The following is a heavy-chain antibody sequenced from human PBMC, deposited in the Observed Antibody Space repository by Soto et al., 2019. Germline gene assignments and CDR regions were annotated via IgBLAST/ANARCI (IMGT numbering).Heavy chain of an antibody. J-gene: IGHJ4*02. V-gene: IGHV3-53*01. CDR3: ARGLYDSGSFYFDF. CDR2: LYSGGTT. Sequence: EVQLVESGGGLIQPGGSLRLSCAASGFNFIRKYMIWVRQAPGKGLEWVSILYSGGTTYYADSVKGRFTISRDTSENTLYLQMNSMRAEDTAVYSCARGLYDSGSFYFDFWGQGTLVTVSS. D-gene: IGHD3-10*01. CDR1: GFNFIRKY.